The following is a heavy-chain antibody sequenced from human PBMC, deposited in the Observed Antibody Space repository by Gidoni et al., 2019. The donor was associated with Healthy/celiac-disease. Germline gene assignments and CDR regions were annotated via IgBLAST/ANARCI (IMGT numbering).Heavy chain of an antibody. CDR2: NYYSGST. Sequence: QLQLQEPRPGLVKPSVTLSLTCTVPGGPISTSSYYRGWIRQPPGKGLEWIGSNYYSGSTYYNPSLKSRVTISVDTSKNQFSLKLSSVTAADTAVYYWARHYLKRKYGSGSYHYPYNWFDPWGQGTLVTVSS. V-gene: IGHV4-39*01. J-gene: IGHJ5*02. CDR3: ARHYLKRKYGSGSYHYPYNWFDP. D-gene: IGHD3-10*01. CDR1: GGPISTSSYY.